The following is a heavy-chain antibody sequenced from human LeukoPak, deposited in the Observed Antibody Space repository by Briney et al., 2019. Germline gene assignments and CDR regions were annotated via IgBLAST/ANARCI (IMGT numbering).Heavy chain of an antibody. CDR1: GGTFSSYA. D-gene: IGHD3-3*01. Sequence: SVKVSCKASGGTFSSYAISWVRQAPGQGLEWMGRIITIFGTANYAQKFQGRVTITTDESTSTAYMDLSSLRSEDTAVYYCASRRYYDFWSGYYPRHYYYIDVWGKGTTLTVS. CDR2: IITIFGTA. CDR3: ASRRYYDFWSGYYPRHYYYIDV. J-gene: IGHJ6*03. V-gene: IGHV1-69*05.